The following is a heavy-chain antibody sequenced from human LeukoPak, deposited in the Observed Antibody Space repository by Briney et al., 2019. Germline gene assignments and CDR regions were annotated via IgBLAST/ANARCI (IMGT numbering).Heavy chain of an antibody. CDR2: ISDSGDYT. Sequence: PGGPLRLSCAASGFVFNSFSMNWVRQAPGQGLEWVSVISDSGDYTSYADSVRGRFTISRDNSRNTLYLQMISLRPEDTAVYYCAKDTSIGKYCTNGVCSPFDYWGQGTLVTVSS. J-gene: IGHJ4*02. D-gene: IGHD2-8*01. V-gene: IGHV3-23*01. CDR3: AKDTSIGKYCTNGVCSPFDY. CDR1: GFVFNSFS.